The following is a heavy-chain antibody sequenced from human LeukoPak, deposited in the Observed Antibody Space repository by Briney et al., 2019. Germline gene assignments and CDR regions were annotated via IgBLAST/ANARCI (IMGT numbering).Heavy chain of an antibody. CDR2: ISYDGSNK. Sequence: GGSLRLSCAASGFTFSSFAMHWVRQAPGRGLGWVALISYDGSNKYYADSVRGRFTISRDNAKNSLYLQMNSLRAEDTAVYYCARGYDFWSGYVDYWGQGTLVTVSS. J-gene: IGHJ4*02. CDR3: ARGYDFWSGYVDY. V-gene: IGHV3-30-3*01. CDR1: GFTFSSFA. D-gene: IGHD3-3*01.